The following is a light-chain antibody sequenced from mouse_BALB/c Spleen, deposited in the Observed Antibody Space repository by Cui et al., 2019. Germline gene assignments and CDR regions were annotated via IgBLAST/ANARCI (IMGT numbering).Light chain of an antibody. CDR2: NAK. CDR1: ENIYSY. V-gene: IGKV12-44*01. Sequence: DIQMTQTSAFLTGTMGKPVTITWRTSENIYSYLAWYQQKQGKSPQLLVYNAKTLAEGVPSTFSGSGSGTQFSLKINSLQPVDFGSFYCQHHYGTPFTFGSGTKLEIK. J-gene: IGKJ4*01. CDR3: QHHYGTPFT.